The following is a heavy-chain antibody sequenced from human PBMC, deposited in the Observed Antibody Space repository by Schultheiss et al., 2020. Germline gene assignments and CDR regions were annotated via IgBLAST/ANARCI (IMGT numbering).Heavy chain of an antibody. V-gene: IGHV1-69*13. CDR3: ATAIRLTLGVKVYYYYGMDV. D-gene: IGHD3-16*01. CDR1: GGTFSSYA. CDR2: IIPIFGTA. Sequence: SVKVSCKASGGTFSSYAISWVRQAPGQGLEWMGGIIPIFGTANYAQKFQGRVTITADESTSTAYMELSSLRSEDTAVYYCATAIRLTLGVKVYYYYGMDVWGQGTTVTVSS. J-gene: IGHJ6*02.